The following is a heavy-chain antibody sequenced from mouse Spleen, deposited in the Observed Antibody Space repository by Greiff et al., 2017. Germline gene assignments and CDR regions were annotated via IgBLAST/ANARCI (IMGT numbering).Heavy chain of an antibody. Sequence: EVMLVESGGGLVQPGESLKLSCESNEYEFPSHDMSWVRKTPEKRLELVAAINSNGGSTYYPDTVKDRFTISRDNAKNTLYLQMSSLRSEDTALYYCASHYDGGAWFAYWGQGTLVTVSA. CDR2: INSNGGST. CDR3: ASHYDGGAWFAY. D-gene: IGHD2-3*01. CDR1: EYEFPSHD. V-gene: IGHV5-2*01. J-gene: IGHJ3*01.